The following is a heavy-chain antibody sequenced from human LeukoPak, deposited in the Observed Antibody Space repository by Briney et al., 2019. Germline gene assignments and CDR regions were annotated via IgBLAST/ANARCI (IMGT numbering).Heavy chain of an antibody. V-gene: IGHV4-39*07. D-gene: IGHD3-3*01. Sequence: SETLSLTCTVSGGSISSSSYYWGWIRQPPGKGLEWIGNIYYSGSTFDNPSLKSRVTISVDTSTNQFSLKLRSVTAADTAVYYCARDPIFGVVIDAFDIWGQGTMVTVSS. CDR1: GGSISSSSYY. J-gene: IGHJ3*02. CDR3: ARDPIFGVVIDAFDI. CDR2: IYYSGST.